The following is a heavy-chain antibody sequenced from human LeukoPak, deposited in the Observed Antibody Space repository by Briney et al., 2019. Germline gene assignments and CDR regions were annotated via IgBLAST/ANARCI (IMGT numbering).Heavy chain of an antibody. CDR1: GGTFSSYA. V-gene: IGHV1-69*04. Sequence: GASVKVSCKASGGTFSSYAISWVRQAPGQGLEWMGRIIPILGIANYAQKFQGRVTITADKSTSTAYMELSSLRSEDTAVYYCASGGGSSWSVLYDYWGQGTLVTVSS. CDR2: IIPILGIA. D-gene: IGHD6-13*01. CDR3: ASGGGSSWSVLYDY. J-gene: IGHJ4*02.